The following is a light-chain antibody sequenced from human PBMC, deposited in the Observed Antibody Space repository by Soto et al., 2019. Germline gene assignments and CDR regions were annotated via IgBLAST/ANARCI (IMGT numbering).Light chain of an antibody. CDR1: SSDVGGYNY. J-gene: IGLJ1*01. V-gene: IGLV2-8*01. Sequence: QSVLTQPPSASGSPGQSVTISCTGTSSDVGGYNYVSWYQQHPGKAPKLMIYEVSKRPSGVPDRFSGSKSGNTASLTVSGLQDEDEADYYCSSYAGSNNPLMVFGTGTKLTVL. CDR3: SSYAGSNNPLMV. CDR2: EVS.